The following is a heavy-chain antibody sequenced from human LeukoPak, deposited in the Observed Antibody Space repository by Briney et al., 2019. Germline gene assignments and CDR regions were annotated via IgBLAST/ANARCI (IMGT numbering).Heavy chain of an antibody. CDR2: IYYSGST. V-gene: IGHV4-59*08. Sequence: SETLSLTCTVSGGSISSYYWSWIRQPPGKGLEWIGYIYYSGSTNYNPSHKSRVTISVDTSKNQFSLKLSSVTAADTAVYYCARRYAGIYDFWSGPYFDYWGQGTLVTVSS. J-gene: IGHJ4*02. D-gene: IGHD3-3*01. CDR3: ARRYAGIYDFWSGPYFDY. CDR1: GGSISSYY.